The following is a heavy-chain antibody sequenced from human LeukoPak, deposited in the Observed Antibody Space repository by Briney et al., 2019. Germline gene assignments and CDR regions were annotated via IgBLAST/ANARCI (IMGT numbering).Heavy chain of an antibody. CDR1: GYIFNSYA. CDR3: ARGYQNGDWFDP. D-gene: IGHD2-2*01. V-gene: IGHV1-8*03. Sequence: VASVRVSCKASGYIFNSYAISWVRQATGQGLEWMGWMNPNSGNTGYAQKFQGRVTITRNTSISTAYMELSSLRSEDTAVYYCARGYQNGDWFDPWGQGTLVTVSS. CDR2: MNPNSGNT. J-gene: IGHJ5*02.